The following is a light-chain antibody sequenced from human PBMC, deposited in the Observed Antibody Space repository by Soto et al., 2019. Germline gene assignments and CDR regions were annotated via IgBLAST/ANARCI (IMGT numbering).Light chain of an antibody. CDR2: DTS. CDR3: QQYGISPTT. V-gene: IGKV3-20*01. Sequence: EIVMTQSPATLSVSPGERATLSCRASQSVGSFLAWYQQKPGQAPRLLIYDTSIRATGIPDRFSGSGSGTDFTLTISRLEPEDFAVYHCQQYGISPTTFGQGTKVDIK. CDR1: QSVGSF. J-gene: IGKJ1*01.